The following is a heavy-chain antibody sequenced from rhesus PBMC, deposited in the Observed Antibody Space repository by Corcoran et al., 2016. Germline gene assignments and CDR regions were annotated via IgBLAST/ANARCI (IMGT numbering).Heavy chain of an antibody. Sequence: QVQLQESGPGLVKPSETLSLTCAVSGGSFRSYWWSWIRPPPGKGLEWIGGINGNSGSTNYNPSLKSRVTISKDASKNQFSLKLSSVTAADTAVYYCARSSGYSENDYWGQGVLVTVSS. V-gene: IGHV4-80*01. CDR1: GGSFRSYW. CDR3: ARSSGYSENDY. D-gene: IGHD5-24*01. J-gene: IGHJ4*01. CDR2: INGNSGST.